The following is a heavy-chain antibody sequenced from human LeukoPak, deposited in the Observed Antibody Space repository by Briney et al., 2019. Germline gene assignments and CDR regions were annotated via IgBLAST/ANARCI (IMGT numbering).Heavy chain of an antibody. J-gene: IGHJ5*02. CDR3: TRVNLRGSKYNWFDP. CDR2: INPNSGGT. D-gene: IGHD1-26*01. V-gene: IGHV1-2*02. Sequence: ASVKVSCKASGYTFTGYYVHWVRQAPGQGLEWMGWINPNSGGTNYAQKFHDRVTITADKSTTTVYMELSSLRSDDTAVYYCTRVNLRGSKYNWFDPWSQGTLVAVSS. CDR1: GYTFTGYY.